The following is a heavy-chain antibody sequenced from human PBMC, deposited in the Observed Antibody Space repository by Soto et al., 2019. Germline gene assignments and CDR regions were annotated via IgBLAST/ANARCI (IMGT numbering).Heavy chain of an antibody. D-gene: IGHD5-12*01. V-gene: IGHV4-34*01. CDR2: INHSGST. J-gene: IGHJ4*02. Sequence: SETLSLTCAVYGGSFSGYYWSWIRQPPGKGLEWIGEINHSGSTNYNPSLKSRVTISVDTSKNQFSLKLSSWTAADTAVYYCARAVPFIDGYNHAGNDYWGQGTLVTVSS. CDR3: ARAVPFIDGYNHAGNDY. CDR1: GGSFSGYY.